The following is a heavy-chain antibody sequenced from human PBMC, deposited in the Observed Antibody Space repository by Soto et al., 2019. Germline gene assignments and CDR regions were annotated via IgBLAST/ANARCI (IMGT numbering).Heavy chain of an antibody. V-gene: IGHV6-1*01. Sequence: QVQLKQSGPGLVKSSQTLSVTCDISGDSVTSHSAAWNWIRQSPSRGLEWLGRTYYRSKWYNDYAVFVKIRIMTNPDISKNECSLQPNAVTPDGPAVYYCARCEHCCDGSWHRLRELWGQGTLVTLSS. CDR2: TYYRSKWYN. CDR1: GDSVTSHSAA. D-gene: IGHD2-15*01. CDR3: ARCEHCCDGSWHRLREL. J-gene: IGHJ4*02.